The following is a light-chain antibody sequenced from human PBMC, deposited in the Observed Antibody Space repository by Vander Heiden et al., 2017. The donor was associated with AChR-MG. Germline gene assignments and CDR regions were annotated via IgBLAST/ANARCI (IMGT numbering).Light chain of an antibody. V-gene: IGLV1-40*01. J-gene: IGLJ3*02. CDR2: GNS. Sequence: QSVLAQPPSVSGAPGQMVTISCTGRGSNIGAGYDVHWYQQLPGTAPKLLLYGNSNRPSGVPDRFSGSKSGTSASLAITGLQAEDEADYYCQSYDNRLSGRKVFGGGTKLTVL. CDR3: QSYDNRLSGRKV. CDR1: GSNIGAGYD.